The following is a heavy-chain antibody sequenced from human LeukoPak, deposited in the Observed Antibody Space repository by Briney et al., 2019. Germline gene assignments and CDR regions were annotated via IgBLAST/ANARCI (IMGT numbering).Heavy chain of an antibody. CDR3: ARDKVDSSGYYEDY. D-gene: IGHD3-22*01. CDR1: GFTFSSYS. J-gene: IGHJ4*02. V-gene: IGHV3-20*01. Sequence: PGGSLRLSCASSGFTFSSYSMNWVRQAPGKGLEWVSGINWNGGSTGYADSVKGRFTISRDNAKNSLYLQMNSLRAEDTALYHCARDKVDSSGYYEDYWGQGTLVTVSS. CDR2: INWNGGST.